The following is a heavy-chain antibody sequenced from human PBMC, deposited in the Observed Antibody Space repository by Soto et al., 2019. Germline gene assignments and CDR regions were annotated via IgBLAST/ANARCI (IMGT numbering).Heavy chain of an antibody. CDR1: GFTFSGSA. Sequence: EVQLVESGGGLVHPGGSPKLSCAVSGFTFSGSAMHWVRQAPGKGLEWLGRIRSRDSDYATSYAESVKGRVTISRDDSKNTAYLQVTSLKIEDTALYYCTTYGNSSKGFDYWGQGTLVTVSS. D-gene: IGHD6-6*01. V-gene: IGHV3-73*01. CDR2: IRSRDSDYAT. J-gene: IGHJ4*02. CDR3: TTYGNSSKGFDY.